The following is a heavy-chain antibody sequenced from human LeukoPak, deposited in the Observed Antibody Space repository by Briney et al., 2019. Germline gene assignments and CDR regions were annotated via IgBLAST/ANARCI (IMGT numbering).Heavy chain of an antibody. CDR3: ARDPGYRYSYGLGYFDY. V-gene: IGHV3-30-3*01. Sequence: GRSLRLSCAASGFTFSTYAMHWVRQAPGKGLEWVALIPYDGSNKYYADSVKGRFTISRDNSKNTLYLQMNSLRAEDTAVYYCARDPGYRYSYGLGYFDYWGQGTLVTVSS. J-gene: IGHJ4*02. CDR2: IPYDGSNK. CDR1: GFTFSTYA. D-gene: IGHD5-18*01.